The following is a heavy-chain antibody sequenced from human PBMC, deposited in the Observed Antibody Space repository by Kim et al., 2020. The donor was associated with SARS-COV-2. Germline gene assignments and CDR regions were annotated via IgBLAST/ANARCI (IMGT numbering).Heavy chain of an antibody. Sequence: SETGRLTISGENSKNPLYLQMNSLRAEDTAVYYCAKGITMVRGVREPLDYWGQGTLVTVSS. D-gene: IGHD3-10*01. J-gene: IGHJ4*02. V-gene: IGHV3-23*01. CDR3: AKGITMVRGVREPLDY.